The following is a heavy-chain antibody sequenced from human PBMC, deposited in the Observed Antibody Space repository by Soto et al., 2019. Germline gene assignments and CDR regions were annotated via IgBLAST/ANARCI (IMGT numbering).Heavy chain of an antibody. CDR1: GFSFSASA. J-gene: IGHJ4*02. Sequence: ELLLLESGGGLVQPGGSLKLSCAAYGFSFSASAMHWVRQASGKGLEWVGRIRSRSKKYATEYAESVKGRFVISRDDSKNMAYLQMDTLKTEDTAVYYCYTRTEYKNGWYTFDYWGQGTLVTVSS. D-gene: IGHD6-19*01. CDR3: YTRTEYKNGWYTFDY. V-gene: IGHV3-73*02. CDR2: IRSRSKKYAT.